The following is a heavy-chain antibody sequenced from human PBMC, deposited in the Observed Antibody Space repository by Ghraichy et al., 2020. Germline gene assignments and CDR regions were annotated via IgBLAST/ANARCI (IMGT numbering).Heavy chain of an antibody. D-gene: IGHD1-14*01. CDR3: ARVSQIYYFDY. V-gene: IGHV4-39*01. Sequence: SETLSLTCTVSGGSISSSSYYWGWIRQPPGKGLEWIGSIYYSGSTYYNPSLKSRVTISVDTSKNQFSLKLSSVTAADTAVYYCARVSQIYYFDYWGQGTLVTVSS. J-gene: IGHJ4*02. CDR1: GGSISSSSYY. CDR2: IYYSGST.